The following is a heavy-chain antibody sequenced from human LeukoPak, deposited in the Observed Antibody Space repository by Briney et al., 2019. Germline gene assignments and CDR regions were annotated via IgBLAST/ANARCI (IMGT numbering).Heavy chain of an antibody. V-gene: IGHV4-39*07. D-gene: IGHD3-3*01. J-gene: IGHJ4*02. CDR1: GGSISSSSYY. CDR2: IYYSGST. Sequence: SETLSLTCTVSGGSISSSSYYSGWIRQPPGKGLEWIGSIYYSGSTYYNPSLKSRVTISVDTSKNQFSLKLSSVTAADTAVYYCARVTLGVADYWGQGTLVTVSS. CDR3: ARVTLGVADY.